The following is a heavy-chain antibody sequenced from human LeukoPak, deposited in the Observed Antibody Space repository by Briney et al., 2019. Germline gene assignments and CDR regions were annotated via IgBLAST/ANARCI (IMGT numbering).Heavy chain of an antibody. D-gene: IGHD1-1*01. CDR2: ISAYNGNT. V-gene: IGHV1-18*01. J-gene: IGHJ6*03. Sequence: ASVNVSCTASGYTFTSYGISWVRQAPGQGLEWMGWISAYNGNTNYAQKLQGRVTMTTDTSTSTAYMELRSLRSDDTAVYYCARVGSYNWNDVFHYYYYMDVWGKGTTVTISS. CDR3: ARVGSYNWNDVFHYYYYMDV. CDR1: GYTFTSYG.